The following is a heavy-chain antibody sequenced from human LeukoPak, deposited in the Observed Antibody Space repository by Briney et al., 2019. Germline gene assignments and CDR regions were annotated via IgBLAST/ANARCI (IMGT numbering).Heavy chain of an antibody. D-gene: IGHD2-15*01. CDR3: AGRYCSGVSCYPDY. CDR2: INPSGGGT. CDR1: GYTFSGYY. J-gene: IGHJ4*02. Sequence: ASLKVSCKASGYTFSGYYIHWVRQAPGQGLEWMGWINPSGGGTKYAQKFQGRVTMTRDTSISTAYMELSTLTSDDTAVYFCAGRYCSGVSCYPDYWGQGTLVTVSS. V-gene: IGHV1-2*02.